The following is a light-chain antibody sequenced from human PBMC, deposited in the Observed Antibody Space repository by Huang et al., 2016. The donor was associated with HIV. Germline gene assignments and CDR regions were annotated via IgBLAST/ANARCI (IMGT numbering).Light chain of an antibody. Sequence: EIVMTQSPATLSVSPGERATLSCRSSQRVSSNLAWYQQKPGQAPRLLIYCASTSATGIPARFSGMGSGTEFTLTISSLQSEDFAVYYCQQYNNWPPGTFGQGTKLEIK. CDR3: QQYNNWPPGT. V-gene: IGKV3-15*01. J-gene: IGKJ2*01. CDR2: CAS. CDR1: QRVSSN.